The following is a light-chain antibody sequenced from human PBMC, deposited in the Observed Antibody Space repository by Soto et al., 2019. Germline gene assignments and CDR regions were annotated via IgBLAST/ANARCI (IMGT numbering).Light chain of an antibody. J-gene: IGLJ1*01. CDR1: SDDVGAFNY. Sequence: QSVLTQPASVSGSPGQSITISCTGTSDDVGAFNYVSWYQQHPGKAPKLMIFEVSRRPSGVSNRFSGSKSGNTASLTISGLQAEDEADYYCTSYASSVNYAFGTGTKLTVL. V-gene: IGLV2-14*01. CDR2: EVS. CDR3: TSYASSVNYA.